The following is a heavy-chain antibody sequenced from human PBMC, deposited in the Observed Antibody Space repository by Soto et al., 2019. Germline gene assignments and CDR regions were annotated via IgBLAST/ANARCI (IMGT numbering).Heavy chain of an antibody. V-gene: IGHV3-9*01. CDR3: AKDIGYCSGGSCYGLDY. J-gene: IGHJ4*02. CDR2: ISWNSGSI. Sequence: GGSLRLSCAASGFTFDDYAMHWVRQAPGKGLERVSGISWNSGSIGYADSVRGRFTISRDNAKNSLYLQMNSLRAEDTALYYCAKDIGYCSGGSCYGLDYWGQGT. CDR1: GFTFDDYA. D-gene: IGHD2-15*01.